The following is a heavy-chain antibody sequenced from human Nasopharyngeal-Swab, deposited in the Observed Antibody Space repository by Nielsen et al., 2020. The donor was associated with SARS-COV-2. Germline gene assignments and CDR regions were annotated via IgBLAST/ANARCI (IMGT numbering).Heavy chain of an antibody. V-gene: IGHV3-23*01. CDR1: GFTFSTAW. CDR2: ISELGSGI. CDR3: TRGLTGHIVQWNPSPY. D-gene: IGHD1-14*01. J-gene: IGHJ4*02. Sequence: GESLKISCAASGFTFSTAWMSWVRQAPGKGLEWVSSISELGSGIYYADSVWGRFSISRDTSKNTVYLQMNTLRADDTALYFCTRGLTGHIVQWNPSPYWGQGTLVTVSS.